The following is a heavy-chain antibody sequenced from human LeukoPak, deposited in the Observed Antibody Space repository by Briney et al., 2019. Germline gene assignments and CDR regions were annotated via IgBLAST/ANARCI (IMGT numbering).Heavy chain of an antibody. J-gene: IGHJ3*02. CDR1: GGSFSGYY. V-gene: IGHV4-34*01. D-gene: IGHD3-10*01. Sequence: PSETLSLTCAVYGGSFSGYYWSWIRQPPGKGLEWIGEINHSGSTNYNPSLKSRVTISVDTSKNQFSLKLSSVTAADTAVYYCARYPSDYYGSGSFEENPDAFDIWGQGTMVTVSS. CDR2: INHSGST. CDR3: ARYPSDYYGSGSFEENPDAFDI.